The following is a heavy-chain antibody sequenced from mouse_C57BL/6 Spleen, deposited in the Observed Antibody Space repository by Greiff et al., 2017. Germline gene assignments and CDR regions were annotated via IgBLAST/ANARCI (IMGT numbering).Heavy chain of an antibody. V-gene: IGHV1-19*01. CDR2: INPYNGGT. Sequence: VQLQQSGPVLVKPGASVKMSCKASGYTFTDYYMNWVKQSHGKSLEWIGVINPYNGGTSYNQKFKGKATLTVDKSSSTAYMELNSLTSEDSAVYYCARTGWFLYAMDYWGQGTSATVSS. CDR3: ARTGWFLYAMDY. J-gene: IGHJ4*01. D-gene: IGHD2-3*01. CDR1: GYTFTDYY.